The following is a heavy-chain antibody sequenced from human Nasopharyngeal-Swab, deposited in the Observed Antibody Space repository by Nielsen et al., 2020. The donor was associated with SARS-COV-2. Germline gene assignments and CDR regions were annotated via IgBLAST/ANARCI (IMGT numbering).Heavy chain of an antibody. CDR3: ARVSSSSTTNWFDP. V-gene: IGHV3-30*03. D-gene: IGHD6-6*01. CDR2: ISYDGSNK. Sequence: WIRQPPGKGLEWVAVISYDGSNKYYADSAKGRFTISRDNSKNTLYLQMNSLRAEDTAVYYCARVSSSSTTNWFDPWGQGTLVTVSS. J-gene: IGHJ5*02.